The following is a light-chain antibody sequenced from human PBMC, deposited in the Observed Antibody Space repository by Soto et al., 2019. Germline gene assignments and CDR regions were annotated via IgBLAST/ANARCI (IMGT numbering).Light chain of an antibody. CDR2: DAS. Sequence: EIVLTQSPATLSVSPGERATLSCRASQSVGTFFAWYQQKPGQAPRLLTYDASNRATGIPARFSGSGSGTDFTLTISSLEPEDFAVYYCQQCNSWPQWTFGQGTKVDIK. CDR1: QSVGTF. J-gene: IGKJ1*01. CDR3: QQCNSWPQWT. V-gene: IGKV3-11*01.